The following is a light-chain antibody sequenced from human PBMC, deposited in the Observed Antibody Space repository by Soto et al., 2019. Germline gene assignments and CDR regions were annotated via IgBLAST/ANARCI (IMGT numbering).Light chain of an antibody. CDR1: QSVSSSY. J-gene: IGKJ1*01. V-gene: IGKV3-20*01. Sequence: EIVLTQSPGTLSLSPGERATLSCRASQSVSSSYLAWYQQKPGQAPRLLIYGASSRATGIPDRFSGSGSGTDFTLTVSSLQSEDFAVYYCQQYYNWPPWTFGLGTKVDI. CDR3: QQYYNWPPWT. CDR2: GAS.